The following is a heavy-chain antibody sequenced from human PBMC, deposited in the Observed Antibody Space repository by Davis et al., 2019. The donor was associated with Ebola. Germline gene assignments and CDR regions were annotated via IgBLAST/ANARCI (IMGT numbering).Heavy chain of an antibody. CDR2: ISYDGSNK. V-gene: IGHV3-30-3*01. Sequence: GESLKISCAASGFTVSSNYMSWVRQAPGKGLEWVAVISYDGSNKYYADSVKGRFTISRDNSKNTLYLQMNSLRAEDTAVYYCAKAHSSGRNWFDPWGQGTLVTVSS. CDR3: AKAHSSGRNWFDP. CDR1: GFTVSSNY. D-gene: IGHD6-19*01. J-gene: IGHJ5*02.